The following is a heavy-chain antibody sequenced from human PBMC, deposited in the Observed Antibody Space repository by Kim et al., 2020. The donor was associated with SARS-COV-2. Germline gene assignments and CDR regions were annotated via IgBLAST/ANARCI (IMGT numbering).Heavy chain of an antibody. CDR3: ARGRVPGV. CDR2: ILYGGDT. J-gene: IGHJ6*02. Sequence: SETLSLTCTVSGGSVTNHYWSWSRQSPGKGLEWIGAILYGGDTNYNPSLKSRLTISLDTSKNEFSLKVSSVTAADTAVYYCARGRVPGVWGQGTTVIVSS. V-gene: IGHV4-59*02. CDR1: GGSVTNHY. D-gene: IGHD2-2*01.